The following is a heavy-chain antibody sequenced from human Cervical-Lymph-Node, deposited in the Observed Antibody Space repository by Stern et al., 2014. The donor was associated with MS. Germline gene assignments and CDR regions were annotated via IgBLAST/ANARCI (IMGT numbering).Heavy chain of an antibody. J-gene: IGHJ4*02. CDR1: GFTFSNYG. V-gene: IGHV3-33*01. CDR3: ARGNWNYEGMGY. Sequence: VQLVESGGGVVQPGRSLRLSCAASGFTFSNYGLHWVRQAPGQGLEWLAVIWYDGNKKYYADSVKGRFTISRDNSKNTLLLQMSSLTAEDTALYYCARGNWNYEGMGYWGQGTLVTVSS. D-gene: IGHD1-7*01. CDR2: IWYDGNKK.